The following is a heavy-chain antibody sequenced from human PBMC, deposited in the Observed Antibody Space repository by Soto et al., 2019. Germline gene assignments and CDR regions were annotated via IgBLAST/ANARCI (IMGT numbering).Heavy chain of an antibody. CDR2: INPSGGST. J-gene: IGHJ5*02. D-gene: IGHD3-9*01. CDR1: GYTFTSYY. CDR3: VRVKIYYNILTGPIDT. Sequence: ASVKVSCKASGYTFTSYYMHWVRQAPGQGLEWMGIINPSGGSTSYAQKFQGRVTMTRDTSTSTVYMELSSLRSEDTAVYYCVRVKIYYNILTGPIDTWGKGTLVTVSS. V-gene: IGHV1-46*01.